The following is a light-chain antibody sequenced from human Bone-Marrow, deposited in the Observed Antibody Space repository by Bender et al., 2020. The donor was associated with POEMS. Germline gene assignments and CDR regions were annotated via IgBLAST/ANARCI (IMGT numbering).Light chain of an antibody. Sequence: QSALTQPASVSGSPGQSITISCSGSFSNIGRNYVYWFRQLPGTAPKLLIYRNNQRPSGIPERFSASNSGNTATLTISGTQAMDEADYFCQTWDSSTGVVFGGGTKLTVL. J-gene: IGLJ2*01. CDR1: FSNIGRNY. V-gene: IGLV1-47*01. CDR2: RNN. CDR3: QTWDSSTGVV.